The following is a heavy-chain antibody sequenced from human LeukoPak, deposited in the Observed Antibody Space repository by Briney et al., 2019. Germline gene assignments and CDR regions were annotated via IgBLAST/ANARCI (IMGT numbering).Heavy chain of an antibody. J-gene: IGHJ6*04. CDR3: AELGITMIGGV. V-gene: IGHV3-48*03. CDR2: ISSSGSTI. D-gene: IGHD3-10*02. CDR1: GFTFHNYA. Sequence: GGSLRLSCAASGFTFHNYAMSWVRQAPGKGLEWVSYISSSGSTIYYADSMKGRFTISRDNAKNSLYLQMNSLRAEDTAVYYCAELGITMIGGVWGKGTTVTISS.